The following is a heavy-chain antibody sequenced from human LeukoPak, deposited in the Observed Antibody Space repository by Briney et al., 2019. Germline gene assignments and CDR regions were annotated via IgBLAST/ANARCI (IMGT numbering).Heavy chain of an antibody. J-gene: IGHJ4*02. CDR1: GFTFGDYA. CDR3: ARARHGILTGYYLDY. V-gene: IGHV3-33*01. Sequence: GGSLRLSCTTSGFTFGDYAMNWVLQAPGKGLEWVTVIWYDGSNKYYADSVKGRFTISRDNSRDTLYLQMNSLRAEDTAVYYCARARHGILTGYYLDYWGQGTLVTVSS. D-gene: IGHD3-9*01. CDR2: IWYDGSNK.